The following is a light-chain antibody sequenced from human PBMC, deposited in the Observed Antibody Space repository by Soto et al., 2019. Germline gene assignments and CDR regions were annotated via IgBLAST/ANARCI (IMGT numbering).Light chain of an antibody. CDR2: KVS. V-gene: IGKV2-30*01. CDR1: QSLAYIDGNTY. J-gene: IGKJ2*01. CDR3: MQGTRWSPYT. Sequence: VVMTQSPLSLPVTLGQPASISCRSSQSLAYIDGNTYLSWFQQRPGQSPRRLIYKVSNRESGVPDRFSGRGSGTESTLKISRVEAEDVGVYYCMQGTRWSPYTFGQGTKLEIK.